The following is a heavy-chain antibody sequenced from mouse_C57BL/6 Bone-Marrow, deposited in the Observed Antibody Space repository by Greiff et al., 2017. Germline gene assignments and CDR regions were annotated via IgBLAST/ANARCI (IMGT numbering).Heavy chain of an antibody. CDR2: IYPRSGNT. Sequence: VKVVESGAELARPGASVKLSCKASGYTFTSYGISWVKQRTGQGLEWIGEIYPRSGNTYYNEKFKGKATLTADKSSSTAYMELRSLTSEDAAVYFCAREGNYDGSLWYFDVWGTGTTVTVSS. CDR3: AREGNYDGSLWYFDV. CDR1: GYTFTSYG. D-gene: IGHD1-1*01. J-gene: IGHJ1*03. V-gene: IGHV1-81*01.